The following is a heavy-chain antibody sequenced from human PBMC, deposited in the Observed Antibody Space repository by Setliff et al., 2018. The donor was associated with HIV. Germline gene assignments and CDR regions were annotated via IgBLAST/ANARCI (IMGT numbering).Heavy chain of an antibody. D-gene: IGHD3-10*01. CDR2: IYTSGST. CDR1: GGSISSGSYY. Sequence: SETLSLTCTVSGGSISSGSYYWSWIRQPAGKGLEWIGHIYTSGSTNYNPSLKSRVTISVDTSKNQFSLKLSSVTAADTAVYYCARDRALRFSKSPSFNYFDVWGQGALVTVS. V-gene: IGHV4-61*09. J-gene: IGHJ4*02. CDR3: ARDRALRFSKSPSFNYFDV.